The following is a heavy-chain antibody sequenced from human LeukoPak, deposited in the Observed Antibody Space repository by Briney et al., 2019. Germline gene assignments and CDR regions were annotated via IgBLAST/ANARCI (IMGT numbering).Heavy chain of an antibody. J-gene: IGHJ5*02. Sequence: SETLSLTCEVSGGSITTGGYSWSWIRQPPGKGLEWLGYFYHSGNTYYNPSLESRVTMSVDASKNQLSLKVTSVTAADTAVYYCARVPSNFASGGSDGWFDPWGQGSLVIVSS. CDR3: ARVPSNFASGGSDGWFDP. D-gene: IGHD2/OR15-2a*01. CDR1: GGSITTGGYS. CDR2: FYHSGNT. V-gene: IGHV4-30-2*01.